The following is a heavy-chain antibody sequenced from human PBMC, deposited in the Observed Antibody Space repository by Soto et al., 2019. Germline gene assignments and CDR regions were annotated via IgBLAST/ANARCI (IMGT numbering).Heavy chain of an antibody. Sequence: QLQLQESGPGLVKPSETLSLTCAVSGGSISSSSYYWGWIRQPPGKGLEWIGSIYYTGSTYYNPSSKSRPTTSEDTTKKQSSLKLRSVTAADTAVYYGARLASSDGFSDGWFEPWGQGTLVTVSS. CDR1: GGSISSSSYY. CDR3: ARLASSDGFSDGWFEP. V-gene: IGHV4-39*01. D-gene: IGHD6-25*01. CDR2: IYYTGST. J-gene: IGHJ5*02.